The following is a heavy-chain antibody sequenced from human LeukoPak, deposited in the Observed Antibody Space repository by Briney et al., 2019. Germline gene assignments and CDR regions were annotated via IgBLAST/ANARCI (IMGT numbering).Heavy chain of an antibody. Sequence: SETLSLICAVYGGSFSGYYWSWIRQPPGKGLEWIGEINHSGSTNYNPSLKSRVTISVDTSKNQFSLKLSSVTAADTAVYYCARGFSLTNGDWFDPWGQGTLVTVSS. CDR1: GGSFSGYY. J-gene: IGHJ5*02. CDR2: INHSGST. V-gene: IGHV4-34*01. CDR3: ARGFSLTNGDWFDP. D-gene: IGHD2-8*01.